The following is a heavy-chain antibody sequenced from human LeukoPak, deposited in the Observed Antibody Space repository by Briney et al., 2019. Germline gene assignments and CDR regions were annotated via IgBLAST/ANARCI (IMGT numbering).Heavy chain of an antibody. Sequence: GGSLRLSCAASGFTFSSFGMHWVRQAPGKGLEWVAVICYDGSNKYYADSVKGRFTISRDNSKNTLYLQMDSLRAEDTAVYYCARDSSAWYTGDNWFDPWGQGTLVTVSS. CDR2: ICYDGSNK. D-gene: IGHD6-19*01. J-gene: IGHJ5*02. CDR1: GFTFSSFG. V-gene: IGHV3-33*01. CDR3: ARDSSAWYTGDNWFDP.